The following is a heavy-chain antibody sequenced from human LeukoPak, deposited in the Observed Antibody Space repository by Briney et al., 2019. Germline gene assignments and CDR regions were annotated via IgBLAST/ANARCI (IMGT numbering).Heavy chain of an antibody. CDR1: GGTFSSYA. V-gene: IGHV1-69*05. Sequence: SVKVSCKASGGTFSSYAISWVRQAPGQGLEWTGGIIPIFGTANYAQKFQGRVTITTDESTSTAYMELSSLRSEDTAVYYCARLEGRLGAFDIWGQGTMVTVSS. CDR2: IIPIFGTA. CDR3: ARLEGRLGAFDI. J-gene: IGHJ3*02.